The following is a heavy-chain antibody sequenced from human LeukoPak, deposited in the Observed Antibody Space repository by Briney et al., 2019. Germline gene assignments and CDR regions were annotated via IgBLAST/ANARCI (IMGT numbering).Heavy chain of an antibody. CDR1: GDTFTTSH. D-gene: IGHD2-8*02. Sequence: GASVKVSCKASGDTFTTSHMHWVRQAPGQGLEWMGKINPSGGSTTHAQQFQGRVSMTRDLSMSTVYMELSSLRSEDTAVYYCVRNLMQFTGLAYWGQGTLVTVSS. CDR3: VRNLMQFTGLAY. J-gene: IGHJ4*02. V-gene: IGHV1-46*01. CDR2: INPSGGST.